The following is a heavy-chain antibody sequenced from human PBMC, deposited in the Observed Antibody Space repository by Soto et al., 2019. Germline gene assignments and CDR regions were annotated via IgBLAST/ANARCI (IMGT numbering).Heavy chain of an antibody. V-gene: IGHV4-4*02. CDR1: GGSISSNW. CDR3: ARHISVPTTRGFDY. CDR2: IYHNGNS. D-gene: IGHD4-17*01. Sequence: QVHLQESGPGLVKPSGTLSLTCDVSGGSISSNWWSWVRQPPGKGLEWVGAIYHNGNSHYNPSLEGRATMSMDMSKNQISLRLTSVTAADTAVYYCARHISVPTTRGFDYCGQGALVPVSS. J-gene: IGHJ4*02.